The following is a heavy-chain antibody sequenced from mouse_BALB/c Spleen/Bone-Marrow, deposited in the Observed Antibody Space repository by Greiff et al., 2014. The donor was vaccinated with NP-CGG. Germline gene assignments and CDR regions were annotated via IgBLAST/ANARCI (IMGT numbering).Heavy chain of an antibody. V-gene: IGHV1-9*01. CDR2: ILPGSGST. D-gene: IGHD2-3*01. J-gene: IGHJ2*01. Sequence: ESGAELMKPGASVKISCKATGYTFSSYWIEWVKQRPGHGLEWIGEILPGSGSTNYNEKFKGKATFTADTSSNTAYMQLSSLTSEDSAVYYCARKEGYDGYPDYWGQGTTLTVSP. CDR3: ARKEGYDGYPDY. CDR1: GYTFSSYW.